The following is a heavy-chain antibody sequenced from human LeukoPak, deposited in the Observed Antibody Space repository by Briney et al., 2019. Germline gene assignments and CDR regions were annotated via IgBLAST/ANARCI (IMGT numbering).Heavy chain of an antibody. D-gene: IGHD1-26*01. Sequence: PGGSLRLSCAASGFTFSSYSMNWVRQAPGKGLEWVSYISSSSSTIYYADSVKGRFTISRDNAKNSLYLQMNNLRAEDTAVYYCAREGSYYRDNWFDPWGQGTLVTVSS. J-gene: IGHJ5*02. CDR2: ISSSSSTI. CDR1: GFTFSSYS. CDR3: AREGSYYRDNWFDP. V-gene: IGHV3-48*04.